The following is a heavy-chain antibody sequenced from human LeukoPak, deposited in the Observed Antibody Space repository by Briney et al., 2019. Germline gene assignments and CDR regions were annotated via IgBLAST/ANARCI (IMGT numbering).Heavy chain of an antibody. CDR1: GGSISGYY. CDR3: ARALLTPNSNYPYNWFDP. J-gene: IGHJ5*02. CDR2: IYCSGST. Sequence: SETLSLTCTVSGGSISGYYWSWIRQPPGKGLEWIGYIYCSGSTNYNPSLKSRVTISVDTSKNQFSLRLSSVTAADTAVYYCARALLTPNSNYPYNWFDPWGQGTLVTVSS. V-gene: IGHV4-59*01. D-gene: IGHD4-11*01.